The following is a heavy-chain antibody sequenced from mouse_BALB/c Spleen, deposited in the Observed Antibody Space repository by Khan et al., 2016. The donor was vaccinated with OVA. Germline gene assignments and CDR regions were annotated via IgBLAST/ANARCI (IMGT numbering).Heavy chain of an antibody. CDR1: GYSITSGYA. Sequence: VQLKESGPGLVKPSQSLSLTCTVTGYSITSGYAWNWIRQFPGNKLEWMGYISYSGSTSYNPSLRSRISITRDTSKNQFFLQLNSGTTEDTATYYCARKNYYGYAMDYWGQGTSVTVSS. CDR2: ISYSGST. CDR3: ARKNYYGYAMDY. D-gene: IGHD1-1*01. J-gene: IGHJ4*01. V-gene: IGHV3-2*02.